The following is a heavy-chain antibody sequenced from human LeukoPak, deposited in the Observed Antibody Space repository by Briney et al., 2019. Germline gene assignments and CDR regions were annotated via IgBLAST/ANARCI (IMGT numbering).Heavy chain of an antibody. CDR1: GGTFSSYA. CDR3: ARGSEKQWELRSSATSWDAFDI. V-gene: IGHV1-69*05. CDR2: IIPIFGTA. J-gene: IGHJ3*02. D-gene: IGHD1-26*01. Sequence: SVKVSCKASGGTFSSYAISWVRQAPGQGLEWMGGIIPIFGTANYAQKFQGRVTITTDESTSTAYMELSSLRSEDTAVYYCARGSEKQWELRSSATSWDAFDIWGQGTMVTVSS.